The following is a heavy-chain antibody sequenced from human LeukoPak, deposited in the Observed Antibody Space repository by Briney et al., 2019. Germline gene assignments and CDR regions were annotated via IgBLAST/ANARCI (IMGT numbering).Heavy chain of an antibody. D-gene: IGHD4-11*01. V-gene: IGHV1-8*03. CDR2: MNPNSGNT. Sequence: ASVKVSCKASGYTFTSYDINWVRQATGQGLEWMGWMNPNSGNTGYAQKFQGRVTITRNTSISTAYMELSSLRSEDTAVYYCARGEVAMTTVIAGYFDLWGRGTLVTVSS. CDR3: ARGEVAMTTVIAGYFDL. J-gene: IGHJ2*01. CDR1: GYTFTSYD.